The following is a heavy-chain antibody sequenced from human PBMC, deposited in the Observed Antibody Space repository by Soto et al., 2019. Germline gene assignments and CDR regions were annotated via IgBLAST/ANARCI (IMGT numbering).Heavy chain of an antibody. Sequence: QVQLVQSGAEVKKPGASVKVSCKASGYTFTSYGISWVRQAPGQGLDWMGWISAYNGNTKYAQEPQGRVTMTTDTSTSTAYMELRSLRSDDTAVYYCAXXXXXXXNTYYFYYGMDVWGQGTTVTVSS. J-gene: IGHJ6*02. D-gene: IGHD5-18*01. CDR1: GYTFTSYG. V-gene: IGHV1-18*01. CDR3: AXXXXXXXNTYYFYYGMDV. CDR2: ISAYNGNT.